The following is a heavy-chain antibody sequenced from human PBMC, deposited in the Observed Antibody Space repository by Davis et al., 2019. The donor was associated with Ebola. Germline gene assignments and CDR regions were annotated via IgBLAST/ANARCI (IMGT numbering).Heavy chain of an antibody. CDR3: AKDRGGLLWFGELLYSTYYYYGMDV. D-gene: IGHD3-10*01. V-gene: IGHV3-30*18. Sequence: PGGSLRLSCAASGFTFSSYGMHWVRQAPGKGLEWVAVISYDGSNKYYADSVKGRFTISRDNSKNTLYLQMNSLRAEDTAVYYCAKDRGGLLWFGELLYSTYYYYGMDVWGQGTTVTVSS. CDR2: ISYDGSNK. J-gene: IGHJ6*02. CDR1: GFTFSSYG.